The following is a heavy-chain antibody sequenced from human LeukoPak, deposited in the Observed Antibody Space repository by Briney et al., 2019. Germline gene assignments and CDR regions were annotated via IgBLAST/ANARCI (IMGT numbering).Heavy chain of an antibody. CDR2: MNPNSGHT. D-gene: IGHD5-18*01. V-gene: IGHV1-8*01. Sequence: ASVKVSCKASGYTFTSYEINWVRQATGQGLEWMGWMNPNSGHTGYAQKFQGRVTMTRNTSISTAYMELSSLRSEDTAVYYCARDNGGTAMAYYSYFYMDVWGKGTTVTISS. CDR3: ARDNGGTAMAYYSYFYMDV. J-gene: IGHJ6*03. CDR1: GYTFTSYE.